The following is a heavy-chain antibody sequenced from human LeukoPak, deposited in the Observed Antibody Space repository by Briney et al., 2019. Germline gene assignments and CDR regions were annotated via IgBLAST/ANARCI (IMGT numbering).Heavy chain of an antibody. Sequence: SETLSLTCTVSGGSISSSSYYWGWIRQPPGKGLECIGSIYYSGSTYYNPSLKSRVTISVDTSKNQFSLKLSSVTAADTAVYYCARHVYVAAAPDYWGQGTLVTISS. CDR1: GGSISSSSYY. CDR2: IYYSGST. V-gene: IGHV4-39*01. CDR3: ARHVYVAAAPDY. D-gene: IGHD6-13*01. J-gene: IGHJ4*02.